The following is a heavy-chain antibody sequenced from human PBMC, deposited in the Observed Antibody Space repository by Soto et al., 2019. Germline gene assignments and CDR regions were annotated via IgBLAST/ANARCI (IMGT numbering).Heavy chain of an antibody. CDR3: AKLTRRPG. D-gene: IGHD1-20*01. Sequence: PGWSLRLSCASSVFTFISYAMSWVRQAPGKGLEWVSAISGSGGSTYYADSVKGRFTISRDNSKNTLYLQMNSLRAEDTAVYYCAKLTRRPGWGQGTLVTVSS. CDR2: ISGSGGST. CDR1: VFTFISYA. V-gene: IGHV3-23*01. J-gene: IGHJ4*02.